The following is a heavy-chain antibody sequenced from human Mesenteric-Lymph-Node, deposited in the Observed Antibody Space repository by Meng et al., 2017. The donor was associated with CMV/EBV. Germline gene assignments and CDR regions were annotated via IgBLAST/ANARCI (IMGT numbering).Heavy chain of an antibody. CDR2: IIPILGIA. J-gene: IGHJ4*02. CDR3: ARDGPRHCNSPSCPTRVWDY. Sequence: SVQVSCKASVGTFSSYTISWVRQAPGQGLEWMGRIIPILGIANYAQKFQGRVTITADKSTSTAYMELSSLRSEDTAVYYCARDGPRHCNSPSCPTRVWDYWGQGTLVTVSS. V-gene: IGHV1-69*04. D-gene: IGHD2-2*01. CDR1: VGTFSSYT.